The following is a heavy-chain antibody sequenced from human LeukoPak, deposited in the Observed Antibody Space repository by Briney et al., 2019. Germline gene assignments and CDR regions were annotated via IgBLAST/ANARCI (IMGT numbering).Heavy chain of an antibody. CDR3: ARDRGFGQDTFDF. Sequence: ASVKVSCTASGYTFSSYGISWVRQAPGQGLESMGWISTYNSDANYAQNVQGRVTVTADTSTATAYMEVRSLRSDDMAVYYCARDRGFGQDTFDFWGQGTLVTVSS. CDR2: ISTYNSDA. J-gene: IGHJ4*02. D-gene: IGHD3-10*01. CDR1: GYTFSSYG. V-gene: IGHV1-18*03.